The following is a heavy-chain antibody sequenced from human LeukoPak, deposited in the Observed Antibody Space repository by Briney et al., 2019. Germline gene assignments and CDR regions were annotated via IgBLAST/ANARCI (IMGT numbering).Heavy chain of an antibody. Sequence: SETLSLTCAVYGGSFSGYYWSWIRQPPGKGLEWIGEINHSGSTNYNPSLKSRVTISVDTSKNQFSLKLSSVTAADTAVYYGARPKGYDFWSGYPDAFDIWGQGTMVTVSS. CDR3: ARPKGYDFWSGYPDAFDI. J-gene: IGHJ3*02. CDR1: GGSFSGYY. D-gene: IGHD3-3*01. CDR2: INHSGST. V-gene: IGHV4-34*01.